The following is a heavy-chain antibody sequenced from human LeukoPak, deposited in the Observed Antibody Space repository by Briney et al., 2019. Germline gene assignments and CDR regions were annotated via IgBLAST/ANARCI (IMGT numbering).Heavy chain of an antibody. CDR1: GFTVSSNY. J-gene: IGHJ4*02. CDR2: TYSGGRT. D-gene: IGHD6-19*01. V-gene: IGHV3-66*01. Sequence: GGSLRLSCEASGFTVSSNYMSWVRQAPGKGLEWVSVTYSGGRTYYADSVRGSFTISRDSSKNTLYLQMNSLKVEDTAVYYCAREAPKGVAGTHYFDYWGQGILVTVS. CDR3: AREAPKGVAGTHYFDY.